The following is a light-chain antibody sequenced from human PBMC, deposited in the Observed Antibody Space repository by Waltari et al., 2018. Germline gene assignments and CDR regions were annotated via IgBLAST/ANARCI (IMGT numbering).Light chain of an antibody. V-gene: IGKV3-20*01. CDR1: QSVSSFY. J-gene: IGKJ2*03. Sequence: EIVLTQSPGTLSLSPGDRATLSCRASQSVSSFYLAWYQQRSGQPPRLLIYGASNRATGIPDRFSCSGSGTDFTLTISRLEPEDFAVYFCQQYGNSPLYSFGQGTKLQI. CDR2: GAS. CDR3: QQYGNSPLYS.